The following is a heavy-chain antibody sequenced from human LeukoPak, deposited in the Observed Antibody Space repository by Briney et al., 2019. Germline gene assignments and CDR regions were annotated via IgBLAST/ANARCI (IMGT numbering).Heavy chain of an antibody. CDR3: AKDITLYGSGSSGMDV. CDR1: GFTFDDYA. V-gene: IGHV3-9*01. J-gene: IGHJ6*02. Sequence: PGRSLRLSCAASGFTFDDYAMHWVRQAPGKGLEWVSGISWNSGSIGYADSVKGRFTISRDNVKNSLYLQMNSLRAEDTALYYCAKDITLYGSGSSGMDVWGQGTTVTVSS. D-gene: IGHD3-10*01. CDR2: ISWNSGSI.